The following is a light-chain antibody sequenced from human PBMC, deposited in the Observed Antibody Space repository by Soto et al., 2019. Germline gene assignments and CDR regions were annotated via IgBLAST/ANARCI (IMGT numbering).Light chain of an antibody. V-gene: IGLV2-14*01. CDR2: EVS. J-gene: IGLJ1*01. CDR1: SSDIGFYNY. CDR3: SSYTNSITHV. Sequence: QSVLTQPASVSGSPVQSITISCTGTSSDIGFYNYVSWYQQHPGKAPKLMIYEVSNRPSGVSNRFSGSKSGNTTSLTISGLQAEDEADYYCSSYTNSITHVFGTGTKVTVL.